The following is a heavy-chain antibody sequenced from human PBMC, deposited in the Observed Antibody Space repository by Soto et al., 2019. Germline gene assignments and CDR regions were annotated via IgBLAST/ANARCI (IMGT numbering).Heavy chain of an antibody. Sequence: QVQLVQSGAEVKKPGASVKVSCTASGYTFTGYYMHWVRQAPGQGLAWMGWINPNSGGTNYAQKCEGRVTMTMDTSIRAGYMGLSRLGSDDTAVYYCAREASGVDPWGQGTLVTASS. D-gene: IGHD1-26*01. CDR2: INPNSGGT. J-gene: IGHJ5*02. CDR3: AREASGVDP. V-gene: IGHV1-2*02. CDR1: GYTFTGYY.